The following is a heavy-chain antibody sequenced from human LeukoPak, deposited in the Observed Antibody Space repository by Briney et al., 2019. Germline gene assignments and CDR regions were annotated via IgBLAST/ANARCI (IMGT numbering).Heavy chain of an antibody. CDR1: GLTFSSYA. CDR3: ARDLRFGESPTFDY. J-gene: IGHJ4*02. Sequence: GGSLRLSCAASGLTFSSYAMSWVRQAPGEGLEWVANIKQDGSEKYYVDSVKGRFTISRDNAKNSLYLQMNSLRAEDTTVYYCARDLRFGESPTFDYWGQGTLVTVSS. CDR2: IKQDGSEK. V-gene: IGHV3-7*04. D-gene: IGHD3-10*01.